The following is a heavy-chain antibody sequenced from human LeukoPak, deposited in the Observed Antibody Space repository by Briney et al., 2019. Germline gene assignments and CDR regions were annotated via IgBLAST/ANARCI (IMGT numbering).Heavy chain of an antibody. J-gene: IGHJ4*02. Sequence: GGSLTLSCATSGFTVSSNYMNWVCQPPGPGLQLVSVIYSGGSTYYADSVKGRFTTSRANSKNTLYLQMNSLRAEDTAVYYCARDHRGYLTYYFDYWGQGTLVTVSS. CDR2: IYSGGST. CDR1: GFTVSSNY. CDR3: ARDHRGYLTYYFDY. D-gene: IGHD3-22*01. V-gene: IGHV3-53*01.